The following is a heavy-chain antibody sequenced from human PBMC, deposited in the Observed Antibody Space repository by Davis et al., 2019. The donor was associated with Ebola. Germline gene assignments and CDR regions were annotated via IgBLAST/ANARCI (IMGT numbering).Heavy chain of an antibody. CDR3: VKGRDVWGSYRYAAFDP. CDR2: ISSEGSNK. Sequence: GESLKISCAASGFPFSLSTIHWVRQAPGEGLEWVALISSEGSNKFYTESLKDRFVISRDNSKDTVYLQMNNVRAEDTAVYYCVKGRDVWGSYRYAAFDPWGQGTKVTVSS. V-gene: IGHV3-30*09. D-gene: IGHD3-16*02. J-gene: IGHJ3*01. CDR1: GFPFSLST.